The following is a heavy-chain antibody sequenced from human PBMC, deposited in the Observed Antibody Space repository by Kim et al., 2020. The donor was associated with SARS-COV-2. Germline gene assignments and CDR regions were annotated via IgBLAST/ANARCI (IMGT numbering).Heavy chain of an antibody. CDR1: GFTFSSYA. J-gene: IGHJ4*02. V-gene: IGHV3-23*01. Sequence: GGSLRLSCAASGFTFSSYAMSWVRQAPGKGLEWVSAISGSGGSTYYADSVKGRFTISRDNSKNTLYLQMNSLRAEDTAVYYCAKWAARGYYGSGSYYNPGFDYWGQGTLVTVSS. CDR3: AKWAARGYYGSGSYYNPGFDY. CDR2: ISGSGGST. D-gene: IGHD3-10*01.